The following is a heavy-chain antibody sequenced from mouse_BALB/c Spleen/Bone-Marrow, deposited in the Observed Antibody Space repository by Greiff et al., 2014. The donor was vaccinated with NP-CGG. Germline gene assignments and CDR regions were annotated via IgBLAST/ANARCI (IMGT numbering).Heavy chain of an antibody. Sequence: VHLVESGAELVRPGASVKLSCKASGYSFTSYWMNWVKQRPEQGLEWIGMIHLSDSESRLNQKFKDKATLTVDKSSSTAYMQLSSPTSEDSAVYYCTRYDLTTRAFAYWGQGTLVTVSA. CDR2: IHLSDSES. D-gene: IGHD3-3*01. CDR3: TRYDLTTRAFAY. J-gene: IGHJ3*01. CDR1: GYSFTSYW. V-gene: IGHV1-74*04.